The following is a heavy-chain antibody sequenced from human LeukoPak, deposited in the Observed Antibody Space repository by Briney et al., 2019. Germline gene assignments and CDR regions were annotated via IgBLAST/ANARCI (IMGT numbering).Heavy chain of an antibody. D-gene: IGHD2-21*02. J-gene: IGHJ4*02. CDR2: IYYSGST. CDR3: ALAYCGGDCYNDGATFDY. V-gene: IGHV4-39*07. CDR1: GGSISSSSYY. Sequence: SETLSLTCTVSGGSISSSSYYWGWIRQPPGKGLEWIGSIYYSGSTYYNPSLKSRVTISVDTSKNQFSLKLSSVTAADTAVYYCALAYCGGDCYNDGATFDYWGQGTLVTVSS.